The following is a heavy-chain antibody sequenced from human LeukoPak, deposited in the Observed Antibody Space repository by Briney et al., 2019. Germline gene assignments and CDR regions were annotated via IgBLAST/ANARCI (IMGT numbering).Heavy chain of an antibody. D-gene: IGHD1-26*01. CDR1: GGPISSSNW. CDR2: IYHSGST. CDR3: ARVVVGAYDAFDI. V-gene: IGHV4-4*02. J-gene: IGHJ3*02. Sequence: SEALSLTCAVSGGPISSSNWWSWVRQPPGKGLEWIGEIYHSGSTNYNPSLKSRVTISVDKSKNQFSLKLSSVTAADTAVYYCARVVVGAYDAFDIWGQGTMVTVSS.